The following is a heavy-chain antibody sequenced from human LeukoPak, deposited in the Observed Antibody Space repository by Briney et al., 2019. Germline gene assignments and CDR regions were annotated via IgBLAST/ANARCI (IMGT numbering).Heavy chain of an antibody. CDR2: IYHSGST. V-gene: IGHV4-31*03. J-gene: IGHJ4*02. CDR3: ARVGYYYDSSGYYPDY. CDR1: GGSISSGGYY. Sequence: SETLSLTCTVSGGSISSGGYYWSWIRQHPGKGLEWIGYIYHSGSTYYNPSLKSRVTISVDTSKNQFSLKLSSVTAADTAVYYCARVGYYYDSSGYYPDYWGQGTLVTVSS. D-gene: IGHD3-22*01.